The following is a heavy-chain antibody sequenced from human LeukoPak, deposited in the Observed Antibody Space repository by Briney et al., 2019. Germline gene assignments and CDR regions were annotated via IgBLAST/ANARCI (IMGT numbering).Heavy chain of an antibody. Sequence: GASVKVSCKASGGTFSSYAISWVRQAPGQGLEWMGGIIPIFGTANYAQKFQGRVTITVDESTSTAYMELSSLRSEDTAVYYCASPAYDFWSGYYRGWFDPWGQGTLVTVSS. CDR1: GGTFSSYA. CDR3: ASPAYDFWSGYYRGWFDP. D-gene: IGHD3-3*01. V-gene: IGHV1-69*13. J-gene: IGHJ5*02. CDR2: IIPIFGTA.